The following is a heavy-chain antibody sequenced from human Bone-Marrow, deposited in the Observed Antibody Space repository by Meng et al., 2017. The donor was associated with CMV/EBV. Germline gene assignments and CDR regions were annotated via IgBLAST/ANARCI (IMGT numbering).Heavy chain of an antibody. V-gene: IGHV1-46*01. CDR2: INPSGGST. CDR3: VTFSSD. J-gene: IGHJ1*01. Sequence: ASVKVSCKASGYTFTSYYMHWVRQAPGQGLEWMGIINPSGGSTSYAQKLQGRVTMTRDTSISTAYMELSRLGSDDTAVYYCVTFSSDWGQGTLVTVSS. CDR1: GYTFTSYY.